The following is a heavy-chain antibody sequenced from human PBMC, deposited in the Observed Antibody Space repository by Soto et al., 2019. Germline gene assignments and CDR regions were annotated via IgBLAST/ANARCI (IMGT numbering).Heavy chain of an antibody. CDR3: ARGPVLRYFDPLGMDV. J-gene: IGHJ6*02. Sequence: QVQLVQSGAEVKKPGASVKVSCKASGYTFTSYDINWVRQATGQGLEWMGWMNPNSGNTGYAQKFQGRVTMTRNTSISTAYMELSSLRSEDTAVYYCARGPVLRYFDPLGMDVWGQGTTVTVSS. CDR2: MNPNSGNT. D-gene: IGHD3-9*01. V-gene: IGHV1-8*01. CDR1: GYTFTSYD.